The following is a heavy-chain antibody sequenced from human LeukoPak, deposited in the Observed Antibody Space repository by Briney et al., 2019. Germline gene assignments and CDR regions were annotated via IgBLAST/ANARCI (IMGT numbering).Heavy chain of an antibody. CDR2: IIPIFGTA. J-gene: IGHJ6*03. CDR1: GGSFSSYA. Sequence: SVKVSCKASGGSFSSYAISWVRQAPGQGLEWMGGIIPIFGTANYAQKFQGRVTITTDESTSTAYMELSSLRSEDTAVYYCARAPLGRDYDILTGDQTYYYYYMDVWGKGTTVTVSS. D-gene: IGHD3-9*01. CDR3: ARAPLGRDYDILTGDQTYYYYYMDV. V-gene: IGHV1-69*05.